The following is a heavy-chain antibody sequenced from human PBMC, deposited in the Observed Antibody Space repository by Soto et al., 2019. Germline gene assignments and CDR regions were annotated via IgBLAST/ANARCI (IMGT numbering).Heavy chain of an antibody. J-gene: IGHJ4*02. CDR1: GSTFGTYT. D-gene: IGHD5-18*01. Sequence: QVQLVQSGAEVKKPGSSVKVSCRASGSTFGTYTVSWVRQAPGQGLEWMGRILPYLDITDYAQKFQGRFTIAADKSTTTAYMELIRLRSEDTAVYFCAWDTTYWGQGTLVTVSS. V-gene: IGHV1-69*02. CDR2: ILPYLDIT. CDR3: AWDTTY.